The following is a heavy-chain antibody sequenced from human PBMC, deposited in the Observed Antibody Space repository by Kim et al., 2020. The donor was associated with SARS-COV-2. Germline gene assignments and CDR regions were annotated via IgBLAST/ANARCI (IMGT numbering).Heavy chain of an antibody. CDR2: ISTSTGNT. CDR1: GYTFTKFD. CDR3: ARGRIRADAFDV. J-gene: IGHJ3*01. V-gene: IGHV1-18*04. Sequence: ASVKVSCKASGYTFTKFDIHWVRQTPGQSLEWVGRISTSTGNTNYVQKLQDRVSMITDTSTTTVYMELTSLRSDDTAVYYCARGRIRADAFDVWGQGTLVTVSS.